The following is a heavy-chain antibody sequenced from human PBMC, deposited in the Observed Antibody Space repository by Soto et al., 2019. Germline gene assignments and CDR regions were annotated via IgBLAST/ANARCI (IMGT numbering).Heavy chain of an antibody. D-gene: IGHD3-9*01. CDR1: GFIFSNYA. J-gene: IGHJ6*02. Sequence: QMQLVESGGGVVQPGNSLRLSCAGAGFIFSNYAMHWVRQAPGKGLEWVALISYDGRYIYYGDSVKGRFAISRDNSKKTVELLMNSLRREDTAVYYCARDVTDYVLDVWGQGTTVNVSS. CDR2: ISYDGRYI. V-gene: IGHV3-30*03. CDR3: ARDVTDYVLDV.